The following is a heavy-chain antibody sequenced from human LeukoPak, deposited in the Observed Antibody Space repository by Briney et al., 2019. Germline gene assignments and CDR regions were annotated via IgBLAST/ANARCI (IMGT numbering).Heavy chain of an antibody. V-gene: IGHV1-69*04. CDR1: GGTFSSYA. CDR3: ARDPHYGGNPSAFDI. Sequence: ASVTVSCKASGGTFSSYAISWVRQAPGQGLEWMGRIIPILGIANYAQKFQGRVTITADKSTSTAYMELSSLRSEDTAVYYCARDPHYGGNPSAFDIWGQGTMVTVSS. CDR2: IIPILGIA. D-gene: IGHD4-17*01. J-gene: IGHJ3*02.